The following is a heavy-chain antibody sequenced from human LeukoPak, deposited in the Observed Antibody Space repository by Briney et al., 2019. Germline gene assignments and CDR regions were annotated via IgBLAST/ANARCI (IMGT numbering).Heavy chain of an antibody. CDR3: ARGRSLILTGYFPFDY. Sequence: SETLSLTCAVHGGSFSGYYWSWIRQPPGKGLEWIGEINHSGSTNYNPSLKSRVTISVDTSKNQFSLKLSSVTAADTAVYYCARGRSLILTGYFPFDYWGQGTLVTVSS. CDR1: GGSFSGYY. D-gene: IGHD3-9*01. J-gene: IGHJ4*02. CDR2: INHSGST. V-gene: IGHV4-34*01.